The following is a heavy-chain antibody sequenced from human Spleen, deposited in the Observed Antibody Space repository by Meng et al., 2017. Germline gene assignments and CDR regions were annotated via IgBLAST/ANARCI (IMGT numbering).Heavy chain of an antibody. Sequence: GESLKISCAASGITFSTYTMSWVRQAPGKGLEWVSSISSSSYIYDADSVKGRFTISRDNAKNSLYLQMNSLRAEDTAVYYCASGGYGNDYWGQGTLVTVSS. CDR1: GITFSTYT. D-gene: IGHD5-12*01. J-gene: IGHJ4*02. CDR3: ASGGYGNDY. CDR2: ISSSSYI. V-gene: IGHV3-21*01.